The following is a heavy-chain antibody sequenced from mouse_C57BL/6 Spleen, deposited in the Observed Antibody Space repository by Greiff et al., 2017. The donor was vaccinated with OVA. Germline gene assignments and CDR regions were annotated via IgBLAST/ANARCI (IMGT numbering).Heavy chain of an antibody. V-gene: IGHV1-52*01. Sequence: QVQLQQPGAELVRPGSSVKLSCKASGYTFTSYWMHWVKQRPIQGLEWIGNIDPSDSETHYNQKFKDKATLTVDKSSSTAYMQLSSLTSEDSAVYYCARKGVYYGNYSWFAYWGQGTLVTVSA. CDR3: ARKGVYYGNYSWFAY. CDR2: IDPSDSET. CDR1: GYTFTSYW. D-gene: IGHD2-1*01. J-gene: IGHJ3*01.